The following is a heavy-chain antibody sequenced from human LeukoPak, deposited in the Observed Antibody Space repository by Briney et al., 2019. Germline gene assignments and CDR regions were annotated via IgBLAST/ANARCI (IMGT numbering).Heavy chain of an antibody. Sequence: GGSLRLSCAASGFTFSDYYMSWIRQAPGKGLEWVSYISSSGSTIYYADSVKGRFTISRDNAKNSLYLQMNSLRAEDTAVYYCARDIWFGDPARDYWGQGTLVTVSS. CDR3: ARDIWFGDPARDY. CDR2: ISSSGSTI. J-gene: IGHJ4*02. D-gene: IGHD3-10*01. V-gene: IGHV3-11*04. CDR1: GFTFSDYY.